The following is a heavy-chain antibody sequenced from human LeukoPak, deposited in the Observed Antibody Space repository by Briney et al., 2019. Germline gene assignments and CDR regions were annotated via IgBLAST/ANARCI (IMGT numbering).Heavy chain of an antibody. CDR3: ARVGMIVVIMGY. CDR2: IYYNGST. Sequence: SETLSLTCTVSGGSISSYYWSWIRQPPGKGLEWIGSIYYNGSTNYNPSLKSRVTISVDTSKNQFSLKLSSVTAADTAVYYCARVGMIVVIMGYWGQGTLVTASS. D-gene: IGHD3-22*01. V-gene: IGHV4-59*12. J-gene: IGHJ4*02. CDR1: GGSISSYY.